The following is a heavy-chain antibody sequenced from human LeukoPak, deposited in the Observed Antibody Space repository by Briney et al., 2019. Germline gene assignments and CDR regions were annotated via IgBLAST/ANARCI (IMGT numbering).Heavy chain of an antibody. J-gene: IGHJ5*02. D-gene: IGHD2-2*01. V-gene: IGHV2-5*01. Sequence: EAGPTLVNPTQTLTLTCTFSGFSLSTREVGVGWIRQPSGKALESLALISWYGDKRYSPSLKSRLTITKDTSKNQVVLTMTNMDPVDTATYYCAHRRYCSSTSCHVEGDWFDPWGQGTLVTVSS. CDR1: GFSLSTREVG. CDR2: ISWYGDK. CDR3: AHRRYCSSTSCHVEGDWFDP.